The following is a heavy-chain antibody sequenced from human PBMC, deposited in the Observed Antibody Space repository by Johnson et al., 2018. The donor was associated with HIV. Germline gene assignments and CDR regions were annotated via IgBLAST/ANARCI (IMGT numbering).Heavy chain of an antibody. CDR3: ARDGDDGDEADDTKGAFDI. CDR2: ISWKSGNT. D-gene: IGHD3-9*01. CDR1: GFTFSDYY. Sequence: QVQLVESGGGLVKPGGSLRLSCAASGFTFSDYYMSWIRQAPGKGLEWVSGISWKSGNTGYADSVKGRFTISRDNAKNFVHLQMNSLRADDTALYYCARDGDDGDEADDTKGAFDIWGQGTMVTVSS. V-gene: IGHV3-11*05. J-gene: IGHJ3*02.